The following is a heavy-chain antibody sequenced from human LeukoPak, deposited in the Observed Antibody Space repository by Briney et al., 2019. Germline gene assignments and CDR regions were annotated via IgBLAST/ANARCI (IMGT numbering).Heavy chain of an antibody. D-gene: IGHD2-2*01. V-gene: IGHV1-18*01. CDR3: ARAEVVPSANTAKYYYHMDV. J-gene: IGHJ6*04. Sequence: ASVKVSCKASGYAFSTYGISWVRQAPGQGLEWMGWISAYSGNTESAQRFQDRVTMATDTPTSTAYMGLRSLRSDDTAVYYCARAEVVPSANTAKYYYHMDVWGRGTPVTVSS. CDR1: GYAFSTYG. CDR2: ISAYSGNT.